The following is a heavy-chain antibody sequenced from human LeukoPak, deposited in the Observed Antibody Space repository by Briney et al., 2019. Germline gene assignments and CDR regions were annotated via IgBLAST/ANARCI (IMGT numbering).Heavy chain of an antibody. D-gene: IGHD6-19*01. Sequence: GGSLRLSCAASGFTFTSYSMNWGRQAPGKGLEWVSSISSSSSYIYYADSVKGRFTISRDNAKNSLYLQMNSLRAEDTAVYYCASTRLRIAVAGTVFDPWGQGTLVTVSS. V-gene: IGHV3-21*01. CDR3: ASTRLRIAVAGTVFDP. CDR1: GFTFTSYS. CDR2: ISSSSSYI. J-gene: IGHJ5*02.